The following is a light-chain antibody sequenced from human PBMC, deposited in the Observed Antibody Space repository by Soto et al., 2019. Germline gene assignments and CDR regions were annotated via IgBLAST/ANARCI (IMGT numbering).Light chain of an antibody. CDR2: EVS. V-gene: IGLV2-8*01. Sequence: QSVLTQPPSASGSFGQSVTISCTGTSSDVGGYNYVSWYQQHPGKAPKLMIYEVSERPSGVPDRFSGSKSGNTASLTVSGLQPDDEADYYCSSYSGTNYHYVFGTGTKSPS. CDR3: SSYSGTNYHYV. J-gene: IGLJ1*01. CDR1: SSDVGGYNY.